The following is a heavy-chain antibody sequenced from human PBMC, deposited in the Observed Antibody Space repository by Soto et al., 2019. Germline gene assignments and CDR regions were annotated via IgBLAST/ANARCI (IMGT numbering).Heavy chain of an antibody. D-gene: IGHD5-18*01. Sequence: PSETLFLTCTVSGGSISSSSYYWGWIRQPPGKGLEWIGSIYYSGSTYYNPSLKSRVTISVDTSKNQFSLKLSSVTAADTAVYYCAILGYSYGYSIDFNWGQGTLVTVSS. J-gene: IGHJ4*02. V-gene: IGHV4-39*01. CDR2: IYYSGST. CDR1: GGSISSSSYY. CDR3: AILGYSYGYSIDFN.